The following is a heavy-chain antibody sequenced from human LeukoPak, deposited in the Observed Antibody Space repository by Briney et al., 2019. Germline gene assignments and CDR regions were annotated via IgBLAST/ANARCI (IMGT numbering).Heavy chain of an antibody. V-gene: IGHV4-31*03. D-gene: IGHD4-23*01. CDR1: GGSISSGGYY. J-gene: IGHJ4*02. CDR3: ARDPEPLKGKGTVGFDY. Sequence: PSQTLSLTCTVSGGSISSGGYYWSWIRQHPGKGLEWIGYIYYSGSTYYNPSLKSRVTISVDTSKNQFSLKLSSVTAADTAVYYCARDPEPLKGKGTVGFDYWGQGTLVTVSS. CDR2: IYYSGST.